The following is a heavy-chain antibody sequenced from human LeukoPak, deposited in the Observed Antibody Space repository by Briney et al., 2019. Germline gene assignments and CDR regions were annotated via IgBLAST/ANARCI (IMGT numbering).Heavy chain of an antibody. CDR1: GFTFSSYS. Sequence: PGGSLRLSCAASGFTFSSYSMNWVRQAPGKGLEWVSSISSSSSYIYYADSVKGRFTTSRDNAKNSLYLQMNSLRAEDTAVYYCARDEEDSSGWYNYWGQGTLVTVSS. J-gene: IGHJ4*02. D-gene: IGHD6-19*01. CDR2: ISSSSSYI. CDR3: ARDEEDSSGWYNY. V-gene: IGHV3-21*01.